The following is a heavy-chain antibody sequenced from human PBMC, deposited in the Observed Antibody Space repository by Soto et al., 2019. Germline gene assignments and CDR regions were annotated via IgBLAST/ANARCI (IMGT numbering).Heavy chain of an antibody. CDR3: ARSLTEGYCTITGCYTRPLYGMDV. V-gene: IGHV1-2*02. D-gene: IGHD2-2*02. CDR2: INPNSGGT. J-gene: IGHJ6*02. Sequence: ASVKVSCKASGYTFGGYYIHWLRQAPGQGLEWMGWINPNSGGTNYAQKFQGRVTVTRDTPTSTAYMELSRLTSDDTAVYYCARSLTEGYCTITGCYTRPLYGMDVWGQGTTVTVSS. CDR1: GYTFGGYY.